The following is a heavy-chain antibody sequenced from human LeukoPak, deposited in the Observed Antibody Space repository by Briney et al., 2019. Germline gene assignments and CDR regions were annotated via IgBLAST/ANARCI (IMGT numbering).Heavy chain of an antibody. Sequence: PGGSLRLSCAASGFTFSSYAMSWVRQAPGKGLEWVSALSGSGAGTYYADSVKGRFTISRDNSKNTLYLQMNSLRAEDTAIYYCAKGRQSRQHLGDYWGQGTLVTASS. J-gene: IGHJ4*02. CDR1: GFTFSSYA. CDR3: AKGRQSRQHLGDY. CDR2: LSGSGAGT. D-gene: IGHD7-27*01. V-gene: IGHV3-23*01.